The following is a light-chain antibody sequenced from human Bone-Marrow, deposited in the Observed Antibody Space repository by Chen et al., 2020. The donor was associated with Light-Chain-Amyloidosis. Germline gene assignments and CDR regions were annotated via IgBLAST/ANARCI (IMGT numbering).Light chain of an antibody. J-gene: IGLJ2*01. CDR3: QSADSSGTYEVI. CDR2: SDT. Sequence: SYELTQPPSVSVSPGQTARITCSGDDLPTKYAYWYQQKPGQAPVLVIHSDTERPSGISERFSGSSSGTTATLTISGVQVEDEADYHCQSADSSGTYEVIFGGGTKLTVL. CDR1: DLPTKY. V-gene: IGLV3-25*03.